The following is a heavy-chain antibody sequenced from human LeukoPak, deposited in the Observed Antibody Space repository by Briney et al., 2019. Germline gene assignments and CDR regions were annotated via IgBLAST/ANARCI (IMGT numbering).Heavy chain of an antibody. J-gene: IGHJ4*02. CDR2: INPNSGDT. D-gene: IGHD5-12*01. CDR3: ARAYTGFEASDY. V-gene: IGHV1-2*02. Sequence: ASVKVSCKASGYTFTGYFIHWVRQAPGQGLEWMGWINPNSGDTNYAQKFQGRVTMTRDTSVNTAYMDLISLRSDDTAVYHCARAYTGFEASDYWGQGVPVTVSS. CDR1: GYTFTGYF.